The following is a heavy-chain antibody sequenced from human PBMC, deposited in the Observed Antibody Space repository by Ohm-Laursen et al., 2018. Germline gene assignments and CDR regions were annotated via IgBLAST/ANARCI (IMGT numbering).Heavy chain of an antibody. V-gene: IGHV4-39*01. CDR3: ATGYSSGRDFDY. D-gene: IGHD6-19*01. J-gene: IGHJ4*02. CDR1: GGSISSSSYY. Sequence: GTLSLTCTVSGGSISSSSYYWGWIRQPPGKGLEWIGSIYYSGSTYYNPSLKSRVTISVDTSKNQFSLKLSSVTAADTAVYYCATGYSSGRDFDYWGQGTLVTVSS. CDR2: IYYSGST.